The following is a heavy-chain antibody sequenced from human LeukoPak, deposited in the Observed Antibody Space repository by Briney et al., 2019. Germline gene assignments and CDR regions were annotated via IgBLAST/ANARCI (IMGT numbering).Heavy chain of an antibody. D-gene: IGHD6-6*01. Sequence: SQTLSLTCALYGGSFSGYYWSWIRQPPGKGLEWSGEINHSGSTNYNPSLKTRVTISVDTSKNQFSLKLSSVTAADTAVYYCARARSSIAARFWFDPWGQGTLVTVSS. CDR2: INHSGST. V-gene: IGHV4-34*01. CDR3: ARARSSIAARFWFDP. J-gene: IGHJ5*02. CDR1: GGSFSGYY.